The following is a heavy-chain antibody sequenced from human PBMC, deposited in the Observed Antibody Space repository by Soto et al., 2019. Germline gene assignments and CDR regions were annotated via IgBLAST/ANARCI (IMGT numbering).Heavy chain of an antibody. CDR3: VKGGITMVRGDDAFDI. J-gene: IGHJ3*02. CDR1: GFTLSSYA. V-gene: IGHV3-64D*09. Sequence: GGSLRLSCSASGFTLSSYAMHWVRQAPGKGLEYVSAISSNGGSTYYADSVKGRFTISRDNSKNTLYLQMSSLRAEDTAVYYCVKGGITMVRGDDAFDIWGQGTMVTVSS. CDR2: ISSNGGST. D-gene: IGHD3-10*01.